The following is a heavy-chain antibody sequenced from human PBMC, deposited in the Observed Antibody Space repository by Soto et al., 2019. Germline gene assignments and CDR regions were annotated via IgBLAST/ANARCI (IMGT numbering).Heavy chain of an antibody. V-gene: IGHV4-31*03. CDR3: ASSPRGSNYDFGSGS. CDR2: IIYTGST. D-gene: IGHD3-3*01. J-gene: IGHJ6*01. CDR1: GGSSSSVDYY. Sequence: PSETLSLTCTVSGGSSSSVDYYWSWIRQHPGQGLEWIGHIIYTGSTSYNPSLKSRVIMSVETSKNQFSLRLRSVTAADTAVYYCASSPRGSNYDFGSGSWGQGTTVTVSS.